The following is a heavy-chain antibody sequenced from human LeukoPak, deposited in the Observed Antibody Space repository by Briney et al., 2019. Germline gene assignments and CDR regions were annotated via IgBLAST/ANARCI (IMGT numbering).Heavy chain of an antibody. CDR2: MNPNSGNT. CDR3: ARGETMTNSFDY. Sequence: ASVKVSRKASGYTFTSYDINWVRQATGQGLEWMGWMNPNSGNTGYAQKFQGRVTMTRNTSISTAYMELSSLRSEDTAVYYCARGETMTNSFDYWGQGTLVTVSS. D-gene: IGHD2-8*01. CDR1: GYTFTSYD. J-gene: IGHJ4*02. V-gene: IGHV1-8*01.